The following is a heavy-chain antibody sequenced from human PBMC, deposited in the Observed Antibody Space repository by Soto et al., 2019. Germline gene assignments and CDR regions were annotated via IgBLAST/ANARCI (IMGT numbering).Heavy chain of an antibody. Sequence: SLTCVISGDSVSSKSAAWNWIRQSPSRGLEWLGRTYYRSKWSTDYAVSVKSRITINPDTSKNQFSLQLNSVTPEDTAVYYCTRALSGSYDSWGQGTLVTVS. CDR3: TRALSGSYDS. J-gene: IGHJ5*01. CDR2: TYYRSKWST. V-gene: IGHV6-1*01. CDR1: GDSVSSKSAA. D-gene: IGHD1-26*01.